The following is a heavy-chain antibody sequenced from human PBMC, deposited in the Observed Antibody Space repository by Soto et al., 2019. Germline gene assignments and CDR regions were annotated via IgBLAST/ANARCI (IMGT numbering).Heavy chain of an antibody. CDR2: INHSGSS. D-gene: IGHD2-21*02. J-gene: IGHJ6*02. CDR3: ARDLWGYCGTDCYPLDV. V-gene: IGHV4-34*01. Sequence: QVQLQQWGAGLLKPSETLSLTCAVYGGSFSGYDWTWIRQPPGTGLEWIGEINHSGSSNYNPSLKSRVTISVDTSKNQFSLKLNSVTAADTAVYYCARDLWGYCGTDCYPLDVWGQGTTVTVSS. CDR1: GGSFSGYD.